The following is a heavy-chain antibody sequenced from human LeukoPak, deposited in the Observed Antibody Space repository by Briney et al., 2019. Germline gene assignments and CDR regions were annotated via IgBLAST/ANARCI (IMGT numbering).Heavy chain of an antibody. D-gene: IGHD5-18*01. CDR1: GYTFTGYY. CDR2: VNPNSGGT. J-gene: IGHJ4*02. CDR3: ARDSSSSWTGLGNTAMVLYFDY. Sequence: ASVKVSCKASGYTFTGYYMHWVRQAPGQGLEWMGWVNPNSGGTNYAQKFQGRVTMTRDTSISTAYTELSRLRSDDTAVYYCARDSSSSWTGLGNTAMVLYFDYWGQGTLVTVSS. V-gene: IGHV1-2*02.